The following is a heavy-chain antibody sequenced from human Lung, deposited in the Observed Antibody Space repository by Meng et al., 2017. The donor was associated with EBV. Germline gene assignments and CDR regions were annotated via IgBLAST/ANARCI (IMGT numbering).Heavy chain of an antibody. V-gene: IGHV4-30-4*01. D-gene: IGHD4-17*01. J-gene: IGHJ4*02. CDR3: ATIKERTTVTPFDY. CDR2: IYYSGST. Sequence: VQLPESGPVLVKPSQTLSLTCTVSGGSISSGDYYWSWIRQPPGKGLEWIGYIYYSGSTYYNPSLKSRVTISVDTSKNQFSLKLSSVTAADTAVYYCATIKERTTVTPFDYWGQGTLVTVSS. CDR1: GGSISSGDYY.